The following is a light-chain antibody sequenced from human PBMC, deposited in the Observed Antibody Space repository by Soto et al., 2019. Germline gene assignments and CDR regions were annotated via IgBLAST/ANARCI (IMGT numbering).Light chain of an antibody. Sequence: QLVLTQSPSASASLGASVKLTCTLSSGHSNYAIAWHQQQPEKGPRYLMKLNNDGSHSKGDVIPDRFSGSSSGAERYLTISSLQSEDESDYYCQTWDTGIPVVFGGGTKLTVL. CDR1: SGHSNYA. CDR3: QTWDTGIPVV. CDR2: LNNDGSH. J-gene: IGLJ2*01. V-gene: IGLV4-69*01.